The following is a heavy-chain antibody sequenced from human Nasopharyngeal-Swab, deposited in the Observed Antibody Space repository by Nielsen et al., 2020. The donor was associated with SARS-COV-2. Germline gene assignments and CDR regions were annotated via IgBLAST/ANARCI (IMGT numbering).Heavy chain of an antibody. Sequence: ASVKVSCKASGYTFTGSCMHWVRQATGQGLEWMGWMNPNSGNTGYAQKFQGRVTITRNTSISTAYMELSSLRSEDTAVYYCAAGFGGVICDYWGQGTLVTVSS. D-gene: IGHD3-16*02. CDR1: GYTFTGSC. V-gene: IGHV1-8*03. CDR2: MNPNSGNT. J-gene: IGHJ4*02. CDR3: AAGFGGVICDY.